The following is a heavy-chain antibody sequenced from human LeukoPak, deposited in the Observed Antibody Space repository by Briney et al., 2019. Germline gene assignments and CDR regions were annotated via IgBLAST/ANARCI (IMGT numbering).Heavy chain of an antibody. D-gene: IGHD3-22*01. CDR3: ARERITMIVVVSHYYYYMDV. J-gene: IGHJ6*03. CDR1: GGSISSGSYY. Sequence: SQTLSLTCTVSGGSISSGSYYWSWIRQPAGKGLEWIGRIYTSGSTNYNPSLKSRVTISVDTSKNQFSLKLSSVTAADTAVYYCARERITMIVVVSHYYYYMDVWGKGTTVTISS. CDR2: IYTSGST. V-gene: IGHV4-61*02.